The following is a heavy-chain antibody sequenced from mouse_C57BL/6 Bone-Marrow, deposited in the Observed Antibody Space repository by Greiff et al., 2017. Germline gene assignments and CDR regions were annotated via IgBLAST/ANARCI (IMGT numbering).Heavy chain of an antibody. CDR3: ANEGLLFPGRFAY. J-gene: IGHJ3*01. CDR2: IYPGSGST. V-gene: IGHV1-55*01. D-gene: IGHD2-1*01. CDR1: GYTFTSYW. Sequence: QVQLQQPGAELVKPGASVQMSCKASGYTFTSYWITWVKQRPGQGLEWIGDIYPGSGSTNYNEKFKSKATLTVDTSSSTAYMQLSSLTSEDSAVYYCANEGLLFPGRFAYWGQGTLDTVSA.